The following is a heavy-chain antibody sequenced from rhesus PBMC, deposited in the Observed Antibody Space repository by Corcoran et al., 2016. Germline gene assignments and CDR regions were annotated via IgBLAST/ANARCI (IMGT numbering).Heavy chain of an antibody. J-gene: IGHJ4*01. D-gene: IGHD2-21*01. CDR3: VKNTGHIGHAYDY. CDR2: TSGTSDNS. CDR1: GVSISNHW. V-gene: IGHV4-80*01. Sequence: QVQLQESGPGLVKPSETLLLTCAVSGVSISNHWWSWIRQPPGKGMEWIGETSGTSDNSYYNPALMSRVTISKAVSKNQFYLRMASVTAADTAVYYCVKNTGHIGHAYDYWGQGLLVTVTS.